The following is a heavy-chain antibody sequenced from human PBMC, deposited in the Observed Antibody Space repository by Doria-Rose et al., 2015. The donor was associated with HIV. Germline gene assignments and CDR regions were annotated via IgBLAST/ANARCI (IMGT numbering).Heavy chain of an antibody. V-gene: IGHV3-11*01. J-gene: IGHJ4*02. D-gene: IGHD1-26*01. CDR3: ACGVGAPGDY. CDR2: ISSSGSYI. CDR1: GFTFSDYY. Sequence: KPGWSLRLPCAASGFTFSDYYMSWIRQPPGKGLEWVSYISSSGSYIYYADSVKGRFTISRDRAKNSLYLEMNSLRAEDTAVYYCACGVGAPGDYWGQGTLVTVS.